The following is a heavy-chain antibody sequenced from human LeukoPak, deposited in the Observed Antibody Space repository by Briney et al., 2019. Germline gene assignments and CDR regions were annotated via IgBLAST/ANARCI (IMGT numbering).Heavy chain of an antibody. CDR2: IKQDGSEK. CDR3: ASSYYDFWSGYHDAFDI. J-gene: IGHJ3*02. D-gene: IGHD3-3*01. Sequence: GGSLRLSCAASGFTFSSYWMSWVRQAPGKGLEWVANIKQDGSEKYYVDSVKGRFPISRDNAKNSLYLQMNSLRAEDTAVYYCASSYYDFWSGYHDAFDIWGQGTMVTVSS. V-gene: IGHV3-7*01. CDR1: GFTFSSYW.